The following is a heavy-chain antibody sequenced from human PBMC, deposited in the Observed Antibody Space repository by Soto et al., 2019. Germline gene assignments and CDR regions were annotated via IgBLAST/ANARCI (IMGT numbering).Heavy chain of an antibody. Sequence: PGGSLRLSCAASGFTFSSYWMHWVRQAPGKGLVWVSRINSDGSSTSYADSVKGRFTISRDNAKNSLYLQMNSLRAEDTAVYYCARDRAQVQDLDYWGQGTLVTVSS. CDR2: INSDGSST. D-gene: IGHD1-1*01. CDR1: GFTFSSYW. J-gene: IGHJ4*02. V-gene: IGHV3-74*01. CDR3: ARDRAQVQDLDY.